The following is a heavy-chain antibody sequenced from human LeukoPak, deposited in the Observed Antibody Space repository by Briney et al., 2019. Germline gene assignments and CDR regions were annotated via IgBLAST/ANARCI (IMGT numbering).Heavy chain of an antibody. V-gene: IGHV3-23*01. Sequence: GGSLRLSCAASGFTFSSYAMRWVRQAPGKGLEWVSAISGSDGSPYYADSVKGRFTISRDKSKNTLYLQMNSLRAEDTALYYCAKEGFTVTTRFFEYWGQGTLVTVSS. J-gene: IGHJ4*02. D-gene: IGHD4-11*01. CDR1: GFTFSSYA. CDR3: AKEGFTVTTRFFEY. CDR2: ISGSDGSP.